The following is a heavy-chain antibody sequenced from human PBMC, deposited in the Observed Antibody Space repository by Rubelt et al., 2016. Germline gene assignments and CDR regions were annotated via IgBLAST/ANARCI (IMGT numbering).Heavy chain of an antibody. D-gene: IGHD5-12*01. CDR1: GYTFTSYG. CDR3: AADSGCGPSMGV. CDR2: ISAYNGNT. V-gene: IGHV1-18*01. J-gene: IGHJ6*02. Sequence: QVQLVQSGAEVKKPVASVKVSCKASGYTFTSYGISWVRQAPGQGLEWMGWISAYNGNTNYAQKFQERVTITRDMSTSTAEMGRRSRRSEDTAVYYCAADSGCGPSMGVWGQWTTVTVSS.